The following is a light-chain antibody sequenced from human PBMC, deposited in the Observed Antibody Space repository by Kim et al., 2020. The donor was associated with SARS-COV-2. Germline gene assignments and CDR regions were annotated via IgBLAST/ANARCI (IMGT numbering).Light chain of an antibody. V-gene: IGLV3-19*01. CDR2: AKN. CDR3: NSRDSSGNHWL. J-gene: IGLJ3*02. CDR1: SLRAYY. Sequence: SSELTQDPAVSVALGQTVRITCQGDSLRAYYGNWYQQKPGQAPVLVIYAKNNRPSGIPDRFSGSGSGSTTSLTITGAQAEDEADYYCNSRDSSGNHWLFGGGTMLTVL.